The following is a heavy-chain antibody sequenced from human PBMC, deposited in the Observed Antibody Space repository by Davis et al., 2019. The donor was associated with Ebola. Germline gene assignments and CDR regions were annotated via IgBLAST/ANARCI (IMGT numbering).Heavy chain of an antibody. CDR2: IYYSGIT. CDR1: GYSISSGYY. CDR3: ARYPGMAAAGTGYYYGMDV. V-gene: IGHV4-38-2*02. Sequence: MPSETLSLTCTVSGYSISSGYYWGWIRQPPGKGLEWIGSIYYSGITYYNPSLKSRVTISVDTYKNQVSLKLSSVTAADTAVYYCARYPGMAAAGTGYYYGMDVWGQGTTVTVSS. J-gene: IGHJ6*02. D-gene: IGHD6-13*01.